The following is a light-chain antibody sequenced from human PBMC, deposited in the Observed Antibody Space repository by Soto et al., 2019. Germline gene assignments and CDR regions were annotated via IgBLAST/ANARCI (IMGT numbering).Light chain of an antibody. CDR2: GNS. V-gene: IGLV1-40*01. Sequence: QSVLTQPPSVSGAPGQRVTISCTGSSSNIGAGYDVHWYQQLPGTAPKLLIYGNSNRPSGVPDRFSGSKSGTSASLAITGLQAEDADDYYCQSYDSSLAVVFGGGTKLTVL. CDR1: SSNIGAGYD. CDR3: QSYDSSLAVV. J-gene: IGLJ2*01.